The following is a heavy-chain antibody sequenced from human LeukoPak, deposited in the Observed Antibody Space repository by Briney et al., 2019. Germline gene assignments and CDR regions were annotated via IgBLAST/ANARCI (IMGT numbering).Heavy chain of an antibody. CDR2: IYYSGST. CDR1: GGSISSYY. V-gene: IGHV4-59*01. Sequence: SETLSLTCTVSGGSISSYYWSWIRQPPGKGLEWIGYIYYSGSTNYNPSLKSRVTISVDTSKNQFSLKLSSVTAADTAVYYCARCSSRGYYPDDAFDIWGQGTMVTVSS. J-gene: IGHJ3*02. D-gene: IGHD3-22*01. CDR3: ARCSSRGYYPDDAFDI.